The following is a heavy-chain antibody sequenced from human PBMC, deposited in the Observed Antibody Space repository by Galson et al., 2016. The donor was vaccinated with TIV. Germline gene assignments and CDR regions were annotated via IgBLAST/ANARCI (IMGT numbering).Heavy chain of an antibody. CDR1: GYTFTGYY. CDR2: INPSSGGT. V-gene: IGHV1-2*02. J-gene: IGHJ2*01. Sequence: SVKVSCKASGYTFTGYYIHWVRQAPGQGLEWMGWINPSSGGTNYAQKFQGRVTMTRDTSISTAYMELTRLRSEDTAVYYCARGGGTYYQTYWYFNLWGRGTLVTVSS. D-gene: IGHD3-22*01. CDR3: ARGGGTYYQTYWYFNL.